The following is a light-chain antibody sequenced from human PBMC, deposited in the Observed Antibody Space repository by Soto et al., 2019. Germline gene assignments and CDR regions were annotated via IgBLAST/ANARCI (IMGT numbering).Light chain of an antibody. V-gene: IGKV3-11*01. J-gene: IGKJ4*01. CDR3: QQRSDWPST. Sequence: EIVLTQSPAPLSLSPGARATLSCRASQSVSRYLAWYHQKPGQAPRLLIYDASNRATGIPARFSGSGSGTDFTLTISSLEPEDFAVYYCQQRSDWPSTFGGGTKVQIK. CDR1: QSVSRY. CDR2: DAS.